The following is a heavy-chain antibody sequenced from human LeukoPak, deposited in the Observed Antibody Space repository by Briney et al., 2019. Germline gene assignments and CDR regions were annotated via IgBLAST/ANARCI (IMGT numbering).Heavy chain of an antibody. V-gene: IGHV3-7*01. CDR2: IKQDGSEK. CDR1: GFTFSSYW. D-gene: IGHD4-17*01. Sequence: QTGGSLRLSCAASGFTFSSYWMSWVRQAPGKGLEWVANIKQDGSEKYYVDSVKGRFTISRDNAKNSLYLQINSLRAEDTAVYYCAKGMTTGPRSVYHYMDVWGKGTTVTVSS. CDR3: AKGMTTGPRSVYHYMDV. J-gene: IGHJ6*03.